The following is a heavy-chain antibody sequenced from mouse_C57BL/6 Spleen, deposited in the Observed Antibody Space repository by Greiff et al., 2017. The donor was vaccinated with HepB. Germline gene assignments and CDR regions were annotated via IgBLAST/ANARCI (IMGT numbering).Heavy chain of an antibody. CDR1: GYSFTDYN. CDR2: INPNYGTT. D-gene: IGHD1-1*01. V-gene: IGHV1-39*01. J-gene: IGHJ4*01. CDR3: AREKAYGSHYAMDY. Sequence: VQLKQSGPELVKPGASVKISCKASGYSFTDYNMNWVKQSNGKSLEWIGVINPNYGTTSYNQKFKGKATLTVDQSSSTAYMQLNSLTSEDSAVYYCAREKAYGSHYAMDYWGQGTSVTVSS.